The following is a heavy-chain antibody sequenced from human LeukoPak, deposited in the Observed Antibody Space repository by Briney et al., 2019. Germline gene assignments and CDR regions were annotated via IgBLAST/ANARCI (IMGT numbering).Heavy chain of an antibody. Sequence: PGGSLRLSCAASGFTFDDYAMHWVRQAPGKGLEWVSGISWNSGSIGYADSVKGRFTIPRDNAKNSLYLQMNSLRAEDTALYYCAKDMITFGGVIGEFDYWGQGTLVTVSS. CDR2: ISWNSGSI. CDR1: GFTFDDYA. J-gene: IGHJ4*02. V-gene: IGHV3-9*01. D-gene: IGHD3-16*02. CDR3: AKDMITFGGVIGEFDY.